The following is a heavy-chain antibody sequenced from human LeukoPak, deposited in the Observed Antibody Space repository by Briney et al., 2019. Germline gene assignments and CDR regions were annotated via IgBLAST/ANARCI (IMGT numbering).Heavy chain of an antibody. CDR1: GYTFTGYY. J-gene: IGHJ3*02. Sequence: GASVKVSCKASGYTFTGYYMHWVRQAPGQGLEWMGWINPNSGGTNYAQKFQGRVTMTRDTSISTAYMELSRLRSDDTAVYYCARGINYYDSRPWVGFDIWGQGTIVTVSS. CDR2: INPNSGGT. CDR3: ARGINYYDSRPWVGFDI. V-gene: IGHV1-2*02. D-gene: IGHD3-22*01.